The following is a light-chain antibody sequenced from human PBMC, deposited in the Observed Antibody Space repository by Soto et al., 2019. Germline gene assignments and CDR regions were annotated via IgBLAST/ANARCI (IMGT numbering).Light chain of an antibody. V-gene: IGLV2-14*01. CDR1: SSDIGAYNY. CDR2: EVS. CDR3: FSFTTDWTHV. Sequence: QSVLTQPASVSGSPGQSITISCTGSSSDIGAYNYVSWFQQYPGKAPKLIISEVSNRPSGVSNRFSGSKSGTAASLTISGLQTEDEAYYFYFSFTTDWTHVFGTGTKVTVL. J-gene: IGLJ1*01.